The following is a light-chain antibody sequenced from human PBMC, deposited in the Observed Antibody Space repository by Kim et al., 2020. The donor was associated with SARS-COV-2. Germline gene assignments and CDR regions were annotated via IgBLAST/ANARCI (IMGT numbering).Light chain of an antibody. J-gene: IGKJ4*01. CDR1: QSASSSY. V-gene: IGKV3-20*01. CDR2: GAS. CDR3: QQYGSSLKLT. Sequence: SPGERSSPAGRASQSASSSYVAWYQPRPGQAPRLLIYGASSRATGIPDRFSGSGSGTDFTRTISRLEPEEFAVYSWQQYGSSLKLTFGEGTKL.